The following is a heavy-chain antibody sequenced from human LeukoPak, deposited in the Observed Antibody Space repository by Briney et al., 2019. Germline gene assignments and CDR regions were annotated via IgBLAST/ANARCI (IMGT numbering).Heavy chain of an antibody. CDR3: ARDSVEWYIFDY. D-gene: IGHD3-3*01. Sequence: GGSLRLSCAASGFTFSSYWMHWVRQAPGKGPVWVARTNRDGSSTAYADSVKGRFTISKGNAKNTLYLLMNSLRAEDTAVCYCARDSVEWYIFDYWGQGTLVTVSS. CDR2: TNRDGSST. J-gene: IGHJ4*02. V-gene: IGHV3-74*01. CDR1: GFTFSSYW.